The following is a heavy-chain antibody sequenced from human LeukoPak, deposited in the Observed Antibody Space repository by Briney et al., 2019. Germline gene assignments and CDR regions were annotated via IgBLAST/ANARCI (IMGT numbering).Heavy chain of an antibody. V-gene: IGHV3-7*01. CDR3: ARVGVLRFLEWLLYHPYYFDY. CDR2: INRDGSER. Sequence: PGGSLRLSCAASGFTFSNYWMTWVRQAPGKGLEWVANINRDGSERYYVDSVKGRFTISRDDAKSSLYLQMNSLRAEDTAVYYCARVGVLRFLEWLLYHPYYFDYWGQGTLVTVSS. J-gene: IGHJ4*02. D-gene: IGHD3-3*01. CDR1: GFTFSNYW.